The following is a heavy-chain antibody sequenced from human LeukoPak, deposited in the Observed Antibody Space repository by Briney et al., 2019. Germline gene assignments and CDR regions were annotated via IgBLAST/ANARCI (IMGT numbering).Heavy chain of an antibody. CDR2: IDQHGDEK. D-gene: IGHD1-26*01. Sequence: PGGSLSLSCAASGLTFSGSWMSWVRQAPGKGLEWVANIDQHGDEKYYVDSVKGRFIISRDNAKNSLYLQMNSLIPEDTAVYYCAKSGSYFDFVYWSQGTLVTVSS. CDR1: GLTFSGSW. V-gene: IGHV3-7*01. CDR3: AKSGSYFDFVY. J-gene: IGHJ4*02.